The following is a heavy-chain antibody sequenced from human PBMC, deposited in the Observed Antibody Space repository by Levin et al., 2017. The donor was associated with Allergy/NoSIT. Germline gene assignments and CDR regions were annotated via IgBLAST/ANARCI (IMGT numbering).Heavy chain of an antibody. CDR3: ARERFTRADDF. Sequence: SQTLSLTCTVSGGSMSGYYWSWVRQPAGKGLEWIGRIYSSEKTMYNPSLESRVTMSVDTSRNHFSLKLTSVTAADTAVYLCARERFTRADDFWGQGTLVTVSS. CDR1: GGSMSGYY. J-gene: IGHJ4*02. V-gene: IGHV4-4*07. CDR2: IYSSEKT. D-gene: IGHD3-3*01.